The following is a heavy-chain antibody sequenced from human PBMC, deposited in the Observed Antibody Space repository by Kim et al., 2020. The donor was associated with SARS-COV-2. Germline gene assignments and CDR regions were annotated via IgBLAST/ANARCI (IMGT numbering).Heavy chain of an antibody. CDR3: AGQKEMTTAFDI. Sequence: GESLKISCKASEYSFTSYYITWVRQMPGKGLEWMGRIDPTDSYLNYSPSFQGHVTISVDKSISTAYLQWSSLKASDTAMVYCAGQKEMTTAFDIWGRGTMVTVSS. CDR1: EYSFTSYY. CDR2: IDPTDSYL. D-gene: IGHD4-4*01. V-gene: IGHV5-10-1*01. J-gene: IGHJ3*02.